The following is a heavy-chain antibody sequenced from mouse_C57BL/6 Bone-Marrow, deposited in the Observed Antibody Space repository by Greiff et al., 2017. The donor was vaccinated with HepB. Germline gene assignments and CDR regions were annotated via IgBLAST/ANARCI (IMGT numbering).Heavy chain of an antibody. CDR2: ISDGGSYT. CDR3: ARENNYLAWFAY. CDR1: GFTFSSYA. V-gene: IGHV5-4*01. Sequence: EVQVVESGGGLVKPGGSLKLSCAASGFTFSSYAMSWVRQTPEKRLEWVATISDGGSYTYYPDNVKGRFTISRDNAKNNLYLQMSHLKSEDTAMYYCARENNYLAWFAYWGQGTLVTVSA. J-gene: IGHJ3*01. D-gene: IGHD5-2*01.